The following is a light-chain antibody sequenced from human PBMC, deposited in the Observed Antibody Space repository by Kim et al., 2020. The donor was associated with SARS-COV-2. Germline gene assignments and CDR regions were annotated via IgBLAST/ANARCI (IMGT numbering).Light chain of an antibody. CDR1: KLGDKY. J-gene: IGLJ2*01. CDR3: QVWDSTTTV. V-gene: IGLV3-1*01. Sequence: SYELTQPPSVSVSPGQTASITCSGDKLGDKYACWYQQKPGQSPVLVIYQDSKRPSGIPERFSGSNSGNTATLTISGTQDVDEADYYCQVWDSTTTVFGGG. CDR2: QDS.